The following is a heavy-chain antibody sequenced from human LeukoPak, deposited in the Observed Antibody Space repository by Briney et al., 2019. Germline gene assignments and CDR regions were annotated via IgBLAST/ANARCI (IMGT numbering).Heavy chain of an antibody. CDR1: GGSISSYY. J-gene: IGHJ4*02. V-gene: IGHV4-59*12. CDR2: IYYSGST. D-gene: IGHD6-19*01. Sequence: PSETLSLTCTVSGGSISSYYWSWIRQPPGKGLEWIGYIYYSGSTNYNPPLKSRVTISVDKSKNQFSLKLSSVTAADTAVYYCARVGSSGWYEDFDYWGQGTLVTVSS. CDR3: ARVGSSGWYEDFDY.